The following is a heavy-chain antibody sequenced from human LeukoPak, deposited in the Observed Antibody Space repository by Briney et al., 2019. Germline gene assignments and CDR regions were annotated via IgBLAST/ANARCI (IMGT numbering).Heavy chain of an antibody. J-gene: IGHJ6*03. V-gene: IGHV4-59*01. Sequence: PSETLSLTCTVSGGSISSYYWSWIRQPPGKGLEWIGYIYYSGSTDYNPSLKSRVTISVDTSKSQFSLKLSSVTAADTAVYYCARDRRTIPGYGYYNMDVWGKGTTVTVSS. D-gene: IGHD5-12*01. CDR3: ARDRRTIPGYGYYNMDV. CDR1: GGSISSYY. CDR2: IYYSGST.